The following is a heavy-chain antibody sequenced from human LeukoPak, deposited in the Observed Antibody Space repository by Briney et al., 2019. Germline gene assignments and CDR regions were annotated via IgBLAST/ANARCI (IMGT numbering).Heavy chain of an antibody. V-gene: IGHV3-30-3*01. CDR1: GFTFRNYV. CDR2: TSSDLNVK. D-gene: IGHD3-10*01. CDR3: AREGYYGSGSPPSLYFDY. Sequence: GGSLRLSCAACGFTFRNYVIHWVRQAPGKGLEWVAVTSSDLNVKLYADSVKGRFTISRDNSRSTLYLQMNSLRPEGTAIYYCAREGYYGSGSPPSLYFDYWGQGTLVTVSS. J-gene: IGHJ4*02.